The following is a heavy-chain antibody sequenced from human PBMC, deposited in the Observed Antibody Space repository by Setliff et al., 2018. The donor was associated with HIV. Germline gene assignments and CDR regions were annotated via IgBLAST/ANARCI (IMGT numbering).Heavy chain of an antibody. J-gene: IGHJ4*02. Sequence: WGSLRLSCAASGFTFSDYYMSWIRQPPGKGPEWVSYISDTGTTVDHADSVRGRLTVSRDNAKNLLYRHMNNLRTEDMAVYYCAREMKWEDVSDNSGYDYWGQGTLVTVSS. V-gene: IGHV3-11*04. CDR1: GFTFSDYY. D-gene: IGHD5-12*01. CDR3: AREMKWEDVSDNSGYDY. CDR2: ISDTGTTV.